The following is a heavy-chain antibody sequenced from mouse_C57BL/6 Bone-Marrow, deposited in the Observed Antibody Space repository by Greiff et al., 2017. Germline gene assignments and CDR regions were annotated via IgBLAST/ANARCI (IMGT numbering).Heavy chain of an antibody. V-gene: IGHV1-64*01. Sequence: QVHVKQPGAELVKPGASVKLSCKASGYTFTSYWMHWVKQRPGQGLEWIGMIHPNSGSTNYNEKFKSKATLTVDKSSSTAYTQLSSLTSEDSAVYYCASYYGSSYGAMDYWGQGTSVTVSS. CDR2: IHPNSGST. CDR3: ASYYGSSYGAMDY. CDR1: GYTFTSYW. J-gene: IGHJ4*01. D-gene: IGHD1-1*01.